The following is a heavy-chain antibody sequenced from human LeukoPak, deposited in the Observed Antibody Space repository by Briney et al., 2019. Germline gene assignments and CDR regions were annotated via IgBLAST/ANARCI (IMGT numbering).Heavy chain of an antibody. CDR1: GFTFNNYW. J-gene: IGHJ4*02. D-gene: IGHD2-2*01. CDR2: INPYGSDT. V-gene: IGHV3-7*01. CDR3: TRVRVVVPSAVDYCDF. Sequence: PGGSLRLSCAASGFTFNNYWMWWVRHASGKGLEWVANINPYGSDTYYADSVKGRFTISRDNAENSLFLQMNSLRAEDTAVYYCTRVRVVVPSAVDYCDFWGQGTLVTVSS.